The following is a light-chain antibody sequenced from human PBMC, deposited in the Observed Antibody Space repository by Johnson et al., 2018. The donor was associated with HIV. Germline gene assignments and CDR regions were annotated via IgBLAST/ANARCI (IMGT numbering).Light chain of an antibody. V-gene: IGLV1-51*01. J-gene: IGLJ1*01. CDR3: GTWDSSLSAGV. CDR2: ENN. Sequence: QAVLTQPPSVSAAPGHKVTISCSGSSSNIGNNYVSWYRQLPGTAPKLLIYENNKRPSGIPYRFSGSKSGTSATLGITGLQTGDEADYYCGTWDSSLSAGVFGTGTKVTVL. CDR1: SSNIGNNY.